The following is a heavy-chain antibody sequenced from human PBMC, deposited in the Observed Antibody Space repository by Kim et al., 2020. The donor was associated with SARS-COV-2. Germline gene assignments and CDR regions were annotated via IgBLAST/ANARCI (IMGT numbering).Heavy chain of an antibody. V-gene: IGHV3-23*01. J-gene: IGHJ4*02. Sequence: SVKGRFSISRDNSQSTVYLQMNSLRAEDTAIYYCAKNKNFYASGSSAYYDSWGQGTLVTVSS. CDR3: AKNKNFYASGSSAYYDS. D-gene: IGHD3-10*01.